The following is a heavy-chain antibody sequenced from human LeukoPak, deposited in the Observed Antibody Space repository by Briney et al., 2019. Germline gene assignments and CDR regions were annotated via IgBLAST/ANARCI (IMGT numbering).Heavy chain of an antibody. CDR2: IIPMFGTA. D-gene: IGHD1-26*01. CDR3: AFRTVRSTIEYFQY. J-gene: IGHJ1*01. CDR1: GYTFIDYY. V-gene: IGHV1-69*13. Sequence: SVKVSCKASGYTFIDYYIHWVRQAPGQGLEWMGGIIPMFGTANYAQNFQGRVTITADESTSTAYMELSSLRSDDTAVYYCAFRTVRSTIEYFQYWGLGTLVTVSS.